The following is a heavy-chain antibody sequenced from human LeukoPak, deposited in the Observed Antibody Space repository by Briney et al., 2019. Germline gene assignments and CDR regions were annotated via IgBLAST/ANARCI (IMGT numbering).Heavy chain of an antibody. V-gene: IGHV4-39*01. CDR2: IYYSGST. D-gene: IGHD3-3*01. J-gene: IGHJ4*02. CDR1: GGSISSSSYY. CDR3: ATSVLRFLEWLEELDY. Sequence: SETLSLTCTVSGGSISSSSYYWGWIRQPPGKGLEWIGSIYYSGSTYYNPSLKGRVTISVDTSKNQFSLKLSSVTAADTAVYYCATSVLRFLEWLEELDYWGQGTLVTVSS.